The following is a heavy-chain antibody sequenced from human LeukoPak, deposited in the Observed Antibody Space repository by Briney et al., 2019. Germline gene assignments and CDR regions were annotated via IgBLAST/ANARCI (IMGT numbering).Heavy chain of an antibody. V-gene: IGHV1-18*01. Sequence: ASVKVSCKASGYTFTSYAVSWVRQAPGQGLEYMGYISAYNGNTNYAHNLQGRVTMTTDTSTTTVYMELRSLRSDDTAVYYCAGLYSGGWPLECMDVWGQGTTVTVSS. D-gene: IGHD6-19*01. CDR1: GYTFTSYA. J-gene: IGHJ6*02. CDR3: AGLYSGGWPLECMDV. CDR2: ISAYNGNT.